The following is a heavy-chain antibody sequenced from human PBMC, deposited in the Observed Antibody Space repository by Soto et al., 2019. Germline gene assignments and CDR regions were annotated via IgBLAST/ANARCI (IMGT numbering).Heavy chain of an antibody. Sequence: GGSLRLSCAASGFTFSSYSMNWVRQAPGKGLEWVSYISSSSSTIYYADSVKGRFTISRDNAKNSLYLQMNSLRAKDTAVYYCARDFKYSGYDAAWGQGTMVTVSS. CDR1: GFTFSSYS. D-gene: IGHD5-12*01. CDR2: ISSSSSTI. CDR3: ARDFKYSGYDAA. V-gene: IGHV3-48*01. J-gene: IGHJ3*01.